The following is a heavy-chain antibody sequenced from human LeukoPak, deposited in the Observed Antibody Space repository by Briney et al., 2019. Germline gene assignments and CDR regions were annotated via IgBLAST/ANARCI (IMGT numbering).Heavy chain of an antibody. D-gene: IGHD1-26*01. CDR3: AKDQGELIPYYYYYMDV. J-gene: IGHJ6*03. V-gene: IGHV3-30*02. Sequence: PGGSLRLSCAASGFTFSSYGMHWVRQAPGKGLEWVAFIRYDGSNKYYADSVKGRFTISRDNSKNTLYLQMNSLRAEDRAVYYCAKDQGELIPYYYYYMDVWGKGTTVTISS. CDR1: GFTFSSYG. CDR2: IRYDGSNK.